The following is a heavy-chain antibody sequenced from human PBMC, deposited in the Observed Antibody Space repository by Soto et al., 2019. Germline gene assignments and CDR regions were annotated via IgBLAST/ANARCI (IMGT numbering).Heavy chain of an antibody. CDR2: IYYSGST. CDR3: ARAISIAAAEGNTPYYYYGMDV. J-gene: IGHJ6*02. Sequence: SETLSLTCTVSGGSISSGGYYWSWIRQHPGKGLEWIGYIYYSGSTYYNPSLKSRVTISVDTSKNQFSLKLSSVTAADTAVYYCARAISIAAAEGNTPYYYYGMDVWGQGTTVTVSS. V-gene: IGHV4-31*03. CDR1: GGSISSGGYY. D-gene: IGHD6-13*01.